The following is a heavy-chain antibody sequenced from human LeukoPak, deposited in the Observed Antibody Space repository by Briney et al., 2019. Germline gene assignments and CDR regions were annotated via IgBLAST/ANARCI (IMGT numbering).Heavy chain of an antibody. Sequence: SETLSLTCAVYGGSFSGYYWSWIRQPPGKGLEWIGEINHSGSTNYNPSLKSRVTISVDTSKNQFSLKLSSVTAADTAVYYCARDRYYYDSSGGRGLDYWGQGTLVTVS. CDR2: INHSGST. V-gene: IGHV4-34*01. CDR3: ARDRYYYDSSGGRGLDY. J-gene: IGHJ4*02. CDR1: GGSFSGYY. D-gene: IGHD3-22*01.